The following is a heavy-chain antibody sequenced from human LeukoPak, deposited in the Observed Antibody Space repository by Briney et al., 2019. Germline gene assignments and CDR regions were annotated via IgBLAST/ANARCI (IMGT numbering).Heavy chain of an antibody. CDR1: GGSISSSSYY. J-gene: IGHJ5*02. Sequence: PSETLSLTCIVSGGSISSSSYYWGWIRQPPGKGLEWIGSIYYSGSTYYNPSLKSRVTISVDTSKNQFSLKLSSVTAADTAVYYCARQTTVTYNWFDPWGQGTLVTVSS. D-gene: IGHD4-17*01. CDR2: IYYSGST. CDR3: ARQTTVTYNWFDP. V-gene: IGHV4-39*01.